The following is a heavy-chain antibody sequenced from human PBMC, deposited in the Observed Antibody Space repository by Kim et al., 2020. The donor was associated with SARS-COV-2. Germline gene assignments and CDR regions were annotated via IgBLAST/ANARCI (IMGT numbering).Heavy chain of an antibody. Sequence: FAGSVYGSVTTTRDRSKNTMYLQVNSLRAEDTAVYYCATVGATKAGSFDYWGQGTLVTVSS. J-gene: IGHJ4*02. D-gene: IGHD1-26*01. V-gene: IGHV3-64*04. CDR3: ATVGATKAGSFDY.